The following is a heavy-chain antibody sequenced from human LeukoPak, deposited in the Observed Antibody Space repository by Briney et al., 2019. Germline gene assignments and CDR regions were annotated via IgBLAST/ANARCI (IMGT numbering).Heavy chain of an antibody. CDR3: ARDSSSWYPSYYYYGMDV. V-gene: IGHV3-48*03. J-gene: IGHJ6*02. CDR2: ISSSGSTI. Sequence: PGGSLRLSCAASGFTFSSYEMNWVRQAPGKGLEWVSYISSSGSTIYYADSVKGRFTISRDNAENSLYLQMNSLRAEDTAVYYCARDSSSWYPSYYYYGMDVWGQGTTVAVSS. CDR1: GFTFSSYE. D-gene: IGHD6-13*01.